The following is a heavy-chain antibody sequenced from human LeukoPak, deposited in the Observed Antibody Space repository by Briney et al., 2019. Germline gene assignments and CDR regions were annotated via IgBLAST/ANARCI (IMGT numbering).Heavy chain of an antibody. J-gene: IGHJ4*02. CDR1: GFTFSDYY. D-gene: IGHD5-18*01. CDR3: AGSSGYSYGYIDY. CDR2: ISSSGSTI. V-gene: IGHV3-11*04. Sequence: GGSLRLSCAAYGFTFSDYYMSWIRQAPGKGLEWVSYISSSGSTIYYADSVKGRFTISRDNAKNSLYLQMNSLRAEDTAVYYCAGSSGYSYGYIDYWGQGTLVTVSS.